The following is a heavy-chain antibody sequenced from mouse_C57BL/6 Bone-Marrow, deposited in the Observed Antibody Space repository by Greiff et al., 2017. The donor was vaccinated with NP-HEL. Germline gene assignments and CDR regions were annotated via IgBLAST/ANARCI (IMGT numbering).Heavy chain of an antibody. CDR1: GYTFTDYE. D-gene: IGHD2-1*01. CDR2: IDPETGGT. CDR3: TRGWYLYAMDY. V-gene: IGHV1-15*01. Sequence: VQLQQSGAELVRPGASVTLSCKASGYTFTDYEMHWVKQTPVHGLEWIGAIDPETGGTAYNQKFKGKAILTADKSSSTAYMELRSLTSEDSAVYYWTRGWYLYAMDYWGQGTSVTVSS. J-gene: IGHJ4*01.